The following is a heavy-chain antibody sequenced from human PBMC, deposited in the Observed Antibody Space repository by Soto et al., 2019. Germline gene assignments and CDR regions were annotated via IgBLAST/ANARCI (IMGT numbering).Heavy chain of an antibody. D-gene: IGHD3-9*01. CDR2: INHSGST. Sequence: SETLSLTCAVDGGSFSGYYWSWIRQPPGKGLEWIGEINHSGSTNYNPSLKSRVTISVDTSKNQFSLKLSSVTAADTAVYYCARSIKDYDILTGYYGNWFDPWGQGTLVTVSS. CDR3: ARSIKDYDILTGYYGNWFDP. V-gene: IGHV4-34*01. CDR1: GGSFSGYY. J-gene: IGHJ5*02.